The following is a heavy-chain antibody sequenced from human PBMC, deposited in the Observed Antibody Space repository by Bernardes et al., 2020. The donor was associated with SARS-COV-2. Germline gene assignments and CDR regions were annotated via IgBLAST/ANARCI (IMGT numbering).Heavy chain of an antibody. J-gene: IGHJ5*02. CDR3: ARENTRTDSSSGGFDP. CDR2: INPNSGGT. Sequence: VSVKVSCKASGYTFTGYYMHWVRQAPGQGLEWMGWINPNSGGTTHAQKFQGRVTMTRDTSISTAYMELSRLRSDDTAVYYCARENTRTDSSSGGFDPWGQGTLVTGSS. V-gene: IGHV1-2*02. CDR1: GYTFTGYY. D-gene: IGHD6-6*01.